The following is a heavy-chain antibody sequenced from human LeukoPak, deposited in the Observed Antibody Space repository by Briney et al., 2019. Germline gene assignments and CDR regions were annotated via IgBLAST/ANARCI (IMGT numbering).Heavy chain of an antibody. D-gene: IGHD6-19*01. V-gene: IGHV4-39*01. CDR1: GGSISSYY. CDR2: IYCSGST. J-gene: IGHJ4*02. Sequence: SETLSLTCTVSGGSISSYYWSWIRQPPGKGLEWIGSIYCSGSTYYNPSLKSRVTISVDTSKNQFSLKLSSVTAADTAVYYCARHDIAVADFDYWGQGTPVTVSS. CDR3: ARHDIAVADFDY.